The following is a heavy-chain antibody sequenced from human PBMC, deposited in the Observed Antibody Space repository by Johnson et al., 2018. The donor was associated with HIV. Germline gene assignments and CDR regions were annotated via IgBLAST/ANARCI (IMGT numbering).Heavy chain of an antibody. CDR3: TRGGITIFGVVDAFDI. J-gene: IGHJ3*02. Sequence: VQVVESGGGLVQPGRSLRLSCTTSGFTFGDYAMNWVRQAPGKGLEWVGFIRSKAYGGTTEYAASVKGRFTISRDDSKGIAYLQMNRLKTEDTAVYYCTRGGITIFGVVDAFDIWGQGTMVTVSS. V-gene: IGHV3-49*04. CDR2: IRSKAYGGTT. CDR1: GFTFGDYA. D-gene: IGHD3-3*01.